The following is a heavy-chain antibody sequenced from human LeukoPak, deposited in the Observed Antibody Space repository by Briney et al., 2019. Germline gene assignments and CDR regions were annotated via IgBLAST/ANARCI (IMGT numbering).Heavy chain of an antibody. J-gene: IGHJ4*02. CDR2: ISSSGSTI. Sequence: PGGSLRLSCAASGFTFSSYEMNWVRQAPGKGLEWVSYISSSGSTIYYADSVKGRFTISRGNAKNSLYLQMNSLRAEDTAVYYCVRDDILTGYPTPFDYWGQGTLVTVSS. D-gene: IGHD3-9*01. CDR1: GFTFSSYE. CDR3: VRDDILTGYPTPFDY. V-gene: IGHV3-48*03.